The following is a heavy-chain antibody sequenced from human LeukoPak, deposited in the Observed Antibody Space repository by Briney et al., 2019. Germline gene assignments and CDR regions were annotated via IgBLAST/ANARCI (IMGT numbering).Heavy chain of an antibody. V-gene: IGHV1-2*02. Sequence: ASVKVSCKASGYTFTGYYMHWVRQAPGQGLEWMGWINPNSGGTNYAQKFQGRVTMTRDTSISTAYMELSRLRSDDTAVYYCARALYSSSSGGVYSFDYWGQGPLVTVSS. CDR1: GYTFTGYY. CDR3: ARALYSSSSGGVYSFDY. J-gene: IGHJ4*02. D-gene: IGHD6-6*01. CDR2: INPNSGGT.